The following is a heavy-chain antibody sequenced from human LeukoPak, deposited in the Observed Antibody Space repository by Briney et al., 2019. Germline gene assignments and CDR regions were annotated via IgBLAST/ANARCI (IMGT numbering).Heavy chain of an antibody. D-gene: IGHD3-22*01. CDR1: GFIFSNYG. CDR2: ISSSGSTI. J-gene: IGHJ4*02. CDR3: ARTYYDSSGYYC. V-gene: IGHV3-48*04. Sequence: GGSLRLSCAASGFIFSNYGMNWVRQAPGKGLECVSYISSSGSTIYYADSVKGRFTISRDNAKNSLYLQMNSLRAEDTAVYYCARTYYDSSGYYCWGQGTLVTVSS.